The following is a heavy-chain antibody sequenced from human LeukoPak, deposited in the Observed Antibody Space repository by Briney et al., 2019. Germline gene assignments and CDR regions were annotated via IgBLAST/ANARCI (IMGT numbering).Heavy chain of an antibody. Sequence: GASVKVSCKASGYTFTGYYMHWVRQAPGQGLEWMGWINPNSGGTNYAQKFQGRVTMTRDTSISTAYMELNRLESDDTAIHYCARTDNKYDSRLLFNWGQGTQIIVSS. V-gene: IGHV1-2*02. J-gene: IGHJ4*02. CDR1: GYTFTGYY. CDR3: ARTDNKYDSRLLFN. CDR2: INPNSGGT. D-gene: IGHD3-22*01.